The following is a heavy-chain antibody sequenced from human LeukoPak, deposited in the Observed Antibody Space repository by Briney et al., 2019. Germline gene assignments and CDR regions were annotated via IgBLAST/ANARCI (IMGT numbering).Heavy chain of an antibody. CDR3: ARDLRGYGDYDTFWY. Sequence: GGSLRLSCAASGFTFSSYNMNWVRQAPGKGLEWVSSITSGSSYIYYADSVKGRFTISRDNAKNSLYLQMNSLRAEDTAVYYCARDLRGYGDYDTFWYWGQGTLVTVSS. D-gene: IGHD4-17*01. J-gene: IGHJ4*02. CDR1: GFTFSSYN. V-gene: IGHV3-21*01. CDR2: ITSGSSYI.